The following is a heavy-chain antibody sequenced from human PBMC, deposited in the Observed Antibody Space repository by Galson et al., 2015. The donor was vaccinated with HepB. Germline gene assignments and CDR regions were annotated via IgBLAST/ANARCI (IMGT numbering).Heavy chain of an antibody. D-gene: IGHD6-13*01. CDR3: ARDHAPRYSSSWYPVWFDP. CDR2: ISYDGSNK. Sequence: SLRLSCAASGFTFSSYAMHWVRQAPGKGLEWVAVISYDGSNKYYADSVKGRFTISRDNSKNTLYLQMNSLRAEDTAVYYCARDHAPRYSSSWYPVWFDPWGQGTLVTVSS. J-gene: IGHJ5*02. V-gene: IGHV3-30*04. CDR1: GFTFSSYA.